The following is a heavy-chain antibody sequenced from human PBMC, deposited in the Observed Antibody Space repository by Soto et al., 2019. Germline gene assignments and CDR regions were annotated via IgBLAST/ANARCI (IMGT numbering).Heavy chain of an antibody. J-gene: IGHJ4*02. CDR2: ISGNGGST. CDR1: GFTFTSYN. CDR3: AKGANVDHPYFFDS. D-gene: IGHD3-10*02. V-gene: IGHV3-23*01. Sequence: EVQLLESGGDLVQPGGSLRLSCAASGFTFTSYNMNWVRRAPGKGLEWISGISGNGGSTYYADSVKGRFTISRDNSKNTLHLQLNSLRAEDAAIYYCAKGANVDHPYFFDSWGRGTLVTVSS.